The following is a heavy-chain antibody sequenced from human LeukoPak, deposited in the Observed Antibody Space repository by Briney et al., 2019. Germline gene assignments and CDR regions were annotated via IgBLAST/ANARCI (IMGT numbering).Heavy chain of an antibody. CDR1: GYTFSGYD. J-gene: IGHJ4*02. Sequence: ASVKVSCKASGYTFSGYDINWVRQATGQGPEWMGWMNPNSGNTGNAQKFQGRVTMTRNTSISTAYLELSSLRSEDTAVYFCARRADYYDSSAYYYWGQGTLVTVSS. CDR3: ARRADYYDSSAYYY. CDR2: MNPNSGNT. D-gene: IGHD3-22*01. V-gene: IGHV1-8*01.